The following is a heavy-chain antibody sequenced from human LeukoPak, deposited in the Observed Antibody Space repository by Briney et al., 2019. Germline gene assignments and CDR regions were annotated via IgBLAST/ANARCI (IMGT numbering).Heavy chain of an antibody. V-gene: IGHV3-33*06. Sequence: PGRSLRLFCAASGFTFSHYGMHWVRQAPGTGLEWVAVIWSDASDKYYANSVKGRFTISRDNSKNSLYLQMNSLRAEGTAVYYCVKDAQRGFDYSNSLDYWGQGTRVTVSS. CDR2: IWSDASDK. CDR1: GFTFSHYG. D-gene: IGHD4-11*01. CDR3: VKDAQRGFDYSNSLDY. J-gene: IGHJ4*02.